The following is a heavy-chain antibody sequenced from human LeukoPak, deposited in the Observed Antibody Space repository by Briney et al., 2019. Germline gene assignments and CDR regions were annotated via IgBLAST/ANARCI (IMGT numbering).Heavy chain of an antibody. CDR3: ARDLMEYSGYDHFDY. CDR2: ISSSSSTI. V-gene: IGHV3-48*01. Sequence: QTGGSLRLSCAASGFTFSSYSMNWVRQAPGKGLEWVSYISSSSSTIYYADSVKGRFTISRDNAKNSLYLQMNSPRAEDTAVYYCARDLMEYSGYDHFDYWGQGTLVTVSS. J-gene: IGHJ4*02. CDR1: GFTFSSYS. D-gene: IGHD5-12*01.